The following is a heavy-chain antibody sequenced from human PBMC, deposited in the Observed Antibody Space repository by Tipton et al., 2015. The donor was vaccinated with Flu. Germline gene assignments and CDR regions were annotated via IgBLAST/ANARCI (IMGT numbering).Heavy chain of an antibody. V-gene: IGHV4-59*11. CDR1: GGSISSHY. Sequence: TLSLTCTVSGGSISSHYWSWIRQPPGKGLEWIGYIYYNGNTNYNPSLKSRVTISVDTSKNQFSLKVSSVTAADTAVYYCARYGSYFEYWGQGTLVTVSS. J-gene: IGHJ4*02. D-gene: IGHD1-26*01. CDR3: ARYGSYFEY. CDR2: IYYNGNT.